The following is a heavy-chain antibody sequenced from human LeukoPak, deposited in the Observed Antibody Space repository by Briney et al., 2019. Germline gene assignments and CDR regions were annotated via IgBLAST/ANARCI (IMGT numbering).Heavy chain of an antibody. CDR3: ARGPYYYGSGIRS. CDR1: GFTFSSYA. Sequence: GGSLRLSCAASGFTFSSYAMHWVRQAPGKGLEWVAVISYDGSNKYYADSVKGRFTISRDNSKNTLYLQMNSLRAEDTAVYCCARGPYYYGSGIRSWGQGTLVTVSS. V-gene: IGHV3-30*04. J-gene: IGHJ4*02. CDR2: ISYDGSNK. D-gene: IGHD3-10*01.